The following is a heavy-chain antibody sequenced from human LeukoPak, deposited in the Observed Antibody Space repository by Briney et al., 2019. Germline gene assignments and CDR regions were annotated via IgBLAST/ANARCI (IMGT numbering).Heavy chain of an antibody. J-gene: IGHJ4*02. Sequence: SETLSLTCAVYGGSFSGYYWSWIRQPPGKGLEWIGDIYHTGSTTYNPSLKSRVTISVDTSKNQFSLKPSSVTAADTAVYYCARQEDTAGGLGYWGQGTLVTVSS. CDR3: ARQEDTAGGLGY. CDR1: GGSFSGYY. D-gene: IGHD5-18*01. CDR2: IYHTGST. V-gene: IGHV4-34*01.